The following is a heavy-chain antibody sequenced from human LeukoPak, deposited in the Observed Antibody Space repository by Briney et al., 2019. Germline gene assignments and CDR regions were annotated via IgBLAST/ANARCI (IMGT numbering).Heavy chain of an antibody. J-gene: IGHJ4*02. CDR2: SSGSGGST. D-gene: IGHD4-17*01. CDR3: ARNRNDYGDYVYDY. V-gene: IGHV3-23*01. Sequence: GGSLRLSCAASGFTFSSYGMSWVRQAPRKGLEWVSASSGSGGSTYYADSVKGRFTISRYNSKNTLYLQMNSLRAEDTAVYYCARNRNDYGDYVYDYWGQGTLVTVSS. CDR1: GFTFSSYG.